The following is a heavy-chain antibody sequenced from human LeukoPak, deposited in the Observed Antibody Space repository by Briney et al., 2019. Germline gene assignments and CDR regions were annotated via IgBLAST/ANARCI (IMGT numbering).Heavy chain of an antibody. Sequence: PSETLSLTCSVSGASISGGHFYWNWIRQSAGKGPEWIGRIYTRGNTNYNPSLKSRVSISVDTSNNQFSLKMNSVTAADTAVYYCATNRASYSRWFDPWGQGTLVTVSS. CDR1: GASISGGHFY. J-gene: IGHJ5*02. CDR3: ATNRASYSRWFDP. V-gene: IGHV4-61*02. D-gene: IGHD1-26*01. CDR2: IYTRGNT.